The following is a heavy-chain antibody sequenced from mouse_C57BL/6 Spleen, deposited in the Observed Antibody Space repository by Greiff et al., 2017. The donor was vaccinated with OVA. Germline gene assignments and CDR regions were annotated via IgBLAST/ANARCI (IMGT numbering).Heavy chain of an antibody. CDR2: IDPSDSYT. J-gene: IGHJ2*01. Sequence: VQLQQPGAELVRPGTSVKLSCKASGYTFTSYWMHWVKQRPGQGLEWIGVIDPSDSYTNCNQKFKGKATLTVDTSSSTAYMQLSSLTSEDSAVYYCARDGVITTVVENFDYWGQGTTLTVSS. CDR3: ARDGVITTVVENFDY. D-gene: IGHD1-1*01. V-gene: IGHV1-59*01. CDR1: GYTFTSYW.